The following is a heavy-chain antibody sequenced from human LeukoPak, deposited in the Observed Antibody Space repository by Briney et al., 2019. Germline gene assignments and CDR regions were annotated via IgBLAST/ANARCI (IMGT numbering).Heavy chain of an antibody. CDR2: VSGGGGST. V-gene: IGHV3-23*01. Sequence: GGSLRLSCATSGFTFSSYAMSWVRQAPGKGLEWVSTVSGGGGSTWYADSVKGRFTISRDNSKNTLYLQMNSLRAEDTAVYYCATYVRGDFDYWGQGTLVTVSS. J-gene: IGHJ4*02. CDR1: GFTFSSYA. CDR3: ATYVRGDFDY. D-gene: IGHD3-10*02.